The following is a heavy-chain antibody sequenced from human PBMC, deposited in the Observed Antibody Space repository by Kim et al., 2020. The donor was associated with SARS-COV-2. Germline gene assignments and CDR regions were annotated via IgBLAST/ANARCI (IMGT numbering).Heavy chain of an antibody. J-gene: IGHJ6*02. Sequence: GESLKISCKGSGYSFTSYWISWVRQMPGKGLEWMGRIDPSDSYTNYSPSFQGHVTISADKSISTAYLQWSSLKASDTAMYYCARHYSSSWYVSPESFRYYYYGMDVWGQGTTVTVSS. D-gene: IGHD6-13*01. CDR1: GYSFTSYW. CDR2: IDPSDSYT. CDR3: ARHYSSSWYVSPESFRYYYYGMDV. V-gene: IGHV5-10-1*01.